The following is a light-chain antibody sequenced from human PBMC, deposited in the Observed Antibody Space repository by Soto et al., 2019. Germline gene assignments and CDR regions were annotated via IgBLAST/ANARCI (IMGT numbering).Light chain of an antibody. Sequence: QSALTQPASVSGSPGQSITISCTGTSSDIGGYNYVSWYQQHPGKAPKVMIYEVSHRPSGVSDRFYGSKSGNTASLTIPGLQAEDEADYYCSSYTTSSTLVVFGGGTKLTVL. CDR1: SSDIGGYNY. CDR3: SSYTTSSTLVV. CDR2: EVS. V-gene: IGLV2-14*01. J-gene: IGLJ2*01.